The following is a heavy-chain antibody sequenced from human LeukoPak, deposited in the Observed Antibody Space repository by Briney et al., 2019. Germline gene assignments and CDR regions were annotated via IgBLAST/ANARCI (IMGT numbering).Heavy chain of an antibody. CDR2: ISSSSSTI. J-gene: IGHJ6*02. D-gene: IGHD3-10*01. CDR1: GFTFSSYS. Sequence: GGSLRLSCAASGFTFSSYSMNWVRQAPGKGLEWVSFISSSSSTIYYADSVKGRFTISRDNAKTSLYLQMNSLRAEDTAVYYCARDGYYGSGAYYYYGMDVWGQGTTVTVSS. CDR3: ARDGYYGSGAYYYYGMDV. V-gene: IGHV3-48*04.